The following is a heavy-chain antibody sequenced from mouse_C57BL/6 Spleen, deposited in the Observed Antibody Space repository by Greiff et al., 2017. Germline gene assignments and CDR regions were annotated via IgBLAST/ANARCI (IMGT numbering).Heavy chain of an antibody. V-gene: IGHV1-62-3*01. CDR3: ARGRPYDYDEGGDAMDY. CDR1: GYTFTSYW. J-gene: IGHJ4*01. D-gene: IGHD2-4*01. Sequence: QVQLQQPGAELVKPGASVKLSCKASGYTFTSYWMHWVKQRPGRGLEWIGRIDPNSGGTKYNEKFKSKATLTVDKPSSTAYMQLSSLTSEDSAVYFCARGRPYDYDEGGDAMDYWGQGTSVTVSS. CDR2: IDPNSGGT.